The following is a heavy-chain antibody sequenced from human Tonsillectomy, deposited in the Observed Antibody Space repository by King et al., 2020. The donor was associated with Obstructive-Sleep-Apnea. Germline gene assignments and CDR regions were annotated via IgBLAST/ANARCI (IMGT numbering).Heavy chain of an antibody. CDR2: IYHIWST. Sequence: LQLQESGPGLVKPSGTLSLTCAVSVGSISSTNLWGWVRHPPGKGLEWIGEIYHIWSTNYNPSLKNRVTISIDKSENQFSLMLSSMTAADTAVYYCASGNSTSPGYWGQGTLVTVSS. J-gene: IGHJ4*02. CDR1: VGSISSTNL. CDR3: ASGNSTSPGY. D-gene: IGHD2/OR15-2a*01. V-gene: IGHV4-4*02.